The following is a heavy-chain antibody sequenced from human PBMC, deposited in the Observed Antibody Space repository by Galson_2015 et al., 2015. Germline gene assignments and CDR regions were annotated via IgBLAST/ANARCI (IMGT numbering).Heavy chain of an antibody. CDR1: GYTFTSYD. V-gene: IGHV1-8*01. CDR2: MNPNSGNT. J-gene: IGHJ2*01. D-gene: IGHD3-22*01. Sequence: SVKVSCKASGYTFTSYDINWVRQATGQGLEWMGWMNPNSGNTGYAQKFQGRVTMTRNTSISTAYMELSSLRSEDTAVYYCARGNYYDSSGYYITDWYFDLWGRGTLVTVSS. CDR3: ARGNYYDSSGYYITDWYFDL.